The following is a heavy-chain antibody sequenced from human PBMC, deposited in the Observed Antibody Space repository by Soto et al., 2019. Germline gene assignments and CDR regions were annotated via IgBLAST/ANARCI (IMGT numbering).Heavy chain of an antibody. CDR1: GFTFSSYS. Sequence: GGSLRLSCAASGFTFSSYSMNWVRQAPGKGLEWVSSISSSSSYIYYADSVKGRFTISRDNAKNSLYLQMNSLRAEDTAVYYCARGLGEGHPGYYGMDVWGQGTTVTVSS. V-gene: IGHV3-21*01. J-gene: IGHJ6*02. CDR3: ARGLGEGHPGYYGMDV. CDR2: ISSSSSYI. D-gene: IGHD2-21*01.